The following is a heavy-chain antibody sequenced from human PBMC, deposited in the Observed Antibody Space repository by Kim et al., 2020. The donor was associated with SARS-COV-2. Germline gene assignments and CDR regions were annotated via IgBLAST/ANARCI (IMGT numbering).Heavy chain of an antibody. CDR3: ARDHGSSCYLGNYFDY. CDR1: GFTFGSYS. Sequence: GGSLRLSCAASGFTFGSYSMNWVRQAPGKGLEWVASIRNDSSYKYYADSVKGRFTISRDDAKNSLYLQMNSVRAEDTAVYYCARDHGSSCYLGNYFDYWGQGTMVTVSS. J-gene: IGHJ4*02. D-gene: IGHD6-13*01. CDR2: IRNDSSYK. V-gene: IGHV3-21*01.